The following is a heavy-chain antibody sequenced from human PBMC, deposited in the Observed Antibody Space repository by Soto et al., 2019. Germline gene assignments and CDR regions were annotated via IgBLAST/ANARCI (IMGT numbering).Heavy chain of an antibody. D-gene: IGHD2-21*02. CDR1: GFSLSTSGVG. V-gene: IGHV2-5*02. CDR3: ARHRGGDDNYAGDY. CDR2: IYWDDDK. J-gene: IGHJ4*02. Sequence: QITLKESGPTLVKPTQTLTLTCTFSGFSLSTSGVGVGWIRQPPGKALEWLALIYWDDDKRYRPSLKSRLTITKDTSKNQVVLTMTNMDPVDTATYYCARHRGGDDNYAGDYWGQGSLVTVSS.